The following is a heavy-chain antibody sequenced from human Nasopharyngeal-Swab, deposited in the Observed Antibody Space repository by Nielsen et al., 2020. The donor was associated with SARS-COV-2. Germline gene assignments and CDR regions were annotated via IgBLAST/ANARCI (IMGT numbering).Heavy chain of an antibody. V-gene: IGHV4-31*03. D-gene: IGHD2-2*01. J-gene: IGHJ5*02. CDR1: GGSISSGGYY. Sequence: SETLSLTCTVSGGSISSGGYYWSWIRQHPGKGLEWIGYIYYSGSTYYNPSLKSRVTISVDTSKNQFSLKLSSVTAADTAVYYCARMVVPAARWFDPWGQGTLVTVSS. CDR3: ARMVVPAARWFDP. CDR2: IYYSGST.